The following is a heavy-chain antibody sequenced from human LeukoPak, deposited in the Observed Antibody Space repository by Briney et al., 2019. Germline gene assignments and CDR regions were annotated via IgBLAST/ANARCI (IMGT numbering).Heavy chain of an antibody. D-gene: IGHD6-19*01. Sequence: ASVKVSCKASGGTFSSYAISWVRQAPGQGLEWMGGIIPIFGTANYAQKLQGRVTMTTDTSTSTAYMELRSLRSDDTAVYYCARVIFGYSSGWSYYFDYWGQGTLVTVSS. CDR3: ARVIFGYSSGWSYYFDY. J-gene: IGHJ4*02. V-gene: IGHV1-69*05. CDR2: IIPIFGTA. CDR1: GGTFSSYA.